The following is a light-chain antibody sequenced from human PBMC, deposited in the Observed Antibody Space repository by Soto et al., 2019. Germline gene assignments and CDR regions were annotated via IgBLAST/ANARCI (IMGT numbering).Light chain of an antibody. CDR2: GAS. CDR3: QQYDSSPMT. Sequence: EIVLTQSPGTLSSSPGERATLSCRASQSVSSSYLAWYQQKPGQAPRLLIYGASSRATGIPDRFSGSGSGTDFTLTISRLEPEDFAVYYCQQYDSSPMTFGQGTKVEIK. J-gene: IGKJ1*01. V-gene: IGKV3-20*01. CDR1: QSVSSSY.